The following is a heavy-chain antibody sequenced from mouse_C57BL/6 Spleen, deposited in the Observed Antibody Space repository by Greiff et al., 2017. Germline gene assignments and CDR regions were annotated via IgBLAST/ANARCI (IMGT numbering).Heavy chain of an antibody. J-gene: IGHJ4*01. V-gene: IGHV1-82*01. CDR3: SRKGEFTVVATTNYAMDY. Sequence: QVQLQQSGPELVKPGASVKISCKASGYAFSSSWMNWVKQRPGKGLEWIGRIYPGDGDTNYNGKFKGKATLTADKSSSTAYMQLSSLTSEDSAVYFCSRKGEFTVVATTNYAMDYWGQGTSVTVSS. CDR2: IYPGDGDT. CDR1: GYAFSSSW. D-gene: IGHD1-1*01.